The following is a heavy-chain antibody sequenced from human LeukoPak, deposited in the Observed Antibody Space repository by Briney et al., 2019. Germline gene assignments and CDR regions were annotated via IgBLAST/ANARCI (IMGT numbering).Heavy chain of an antibody. Sequence: SETLSLTCTVSGRSISSYYWSWVPEPPGKGLEWSVYIYYSVSTNYNPSPKSRVTISVDTSKKQFSLKLSSVTAADTAVYYCATLRGAYCGGDCYPGAFDIWGQGTMVTVSS. CDR2: IYYSVST. CDR3: ATLRGAYCGGDCYPGAFDI. J-gene: IGHJ3*02. V-gene: IGHV4-59*01. D-gene: IGHD2-21*02. CDR1: GRSISSYY.